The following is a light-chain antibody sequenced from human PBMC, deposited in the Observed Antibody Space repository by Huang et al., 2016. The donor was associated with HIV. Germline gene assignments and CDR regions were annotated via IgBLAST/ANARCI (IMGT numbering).Light chain of an antibody. J-gene: IGKJ4*01. Sequence: VMTQSPASLSASPGARVTLSCRASQGVRTNLAWYQQKPGQAPTLLMFGASTRATGTPPRCSGSGSGTDFTLTITSLQSSDSAIHYCQQYNDWPPLTFGGGTKVEI. CDR2: GAS. V-gene: IGKV3D-15*01. CDR3: QQYNDWPPLT. CDR1: QGVRTN.